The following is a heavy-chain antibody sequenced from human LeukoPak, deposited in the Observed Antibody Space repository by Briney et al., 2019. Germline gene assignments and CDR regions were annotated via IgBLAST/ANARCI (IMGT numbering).Heavy chain of an antibody. D-gene: IGHD6-19*01. CDR3: ARDIAVAGTRCFDY. Sequence: GGSLRLSCSASGFSFSSYEMNWVRQAPGKGLEWISYITGSGDTIYYADSVKGRFTISRDNAKNSLYLQMNSLRAEDTALYYCARDIAVAGTRCFDYWGQGTLVTVSS. J-gene: IGHJ4*02. CDR2: ITGSGDTI. V-gene: IGHV3-48*03. CDR1: GFSFSSYE.